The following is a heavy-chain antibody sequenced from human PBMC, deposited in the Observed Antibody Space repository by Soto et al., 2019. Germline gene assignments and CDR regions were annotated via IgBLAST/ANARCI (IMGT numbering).Heavy chain of an antibody. CDR1: GGSISSYY. D-gene: IGHD3-10*01. Sequence: PSETLSLTCTVSGGSISSYYWIWIRQPPGKGLEWIGYIYYSGSTNYNPSLKSRVTISVDTSKNQFSLKLSSVTAADTAVYYCARDNVARRWGGGSGSYRHYYGMDVWVQGTTVTVSS. J-gene: IGHJ6*02. V-gene: IGHV4-59*01. CDR2: IYYSGST. CDR3: ARDNVARRWGGGSGSYRHYYGMDV.